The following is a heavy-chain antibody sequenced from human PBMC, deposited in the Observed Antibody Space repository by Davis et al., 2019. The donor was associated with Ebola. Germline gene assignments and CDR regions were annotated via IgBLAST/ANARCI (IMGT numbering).Heavy chain of an antibody. V-gene: IGHV5-51*01. CDR2: MHPRNSDT. J-gene: IGHJ6*03. CDR3: ARRALDQHYYYYMDV. D-gene: IGHD2-2*03. Sequence: GESLKISCQASGYTFTDHWIGWVRQIPGKGLEWLGLMHPRNSDTRYSPSFQGQVTISADKSTRTVYLQWSSLKDSDTAMYFCARRALDQHYYYYMDVWGKGTTVTVS. CDR1: GYTFTDHW.